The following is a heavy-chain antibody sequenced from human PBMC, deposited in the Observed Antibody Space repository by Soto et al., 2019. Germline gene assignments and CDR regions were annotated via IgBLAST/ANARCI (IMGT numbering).Heavy chain of an antibody. CDR2: IYPGDSDT. Sequence: PGESLKISCKGSGYSFTSYWIGWVRQMPGKGLEWMGIIYPGDSDTRYSPSFQGQVTISADKSISTAYLQWSSLKASDTAMYYCARQAYYDFWSGYYTAAFDIWGQGTMVT. CDR3: ARQAYYDFWSGYYTAAFDI. CDR1: GYSFTSYW. J-gene: IGHJ3*02. D-gene: IGHD3-3*01. V-gene: IGHV5-51*01.